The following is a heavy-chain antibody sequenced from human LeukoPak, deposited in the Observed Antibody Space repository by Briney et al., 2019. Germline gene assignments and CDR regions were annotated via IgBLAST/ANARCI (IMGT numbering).Heavy chain of an antibody. V-gene: IGHV4-59*08. CDR3: ARLDSSGWLDY. CDR2: INYSGST. CDR1: GGSISSYH. D-gene: IGHD6-19*01. J-gene: IGHJ4*02. Sequence: PSETLSLTCTVSGGSISSYHWDWIRQPPGKGLEWIGYINYSGSTKYNPSLKSRVTISVDTSKNQFSLKLSSVTAADTAVYYCARLDSSGWLDYWGQGTLVTVSS.